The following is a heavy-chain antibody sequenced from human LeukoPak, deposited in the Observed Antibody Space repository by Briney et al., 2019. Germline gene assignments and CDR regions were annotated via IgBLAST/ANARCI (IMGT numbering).Heavy chain of an antibody. CDR1: GFTFSSYA. D-gene: IGHD3-22*01. CDR2: ISYDGSNK. J-gene: IGHJ4*02. Sequence: GRSLRLSCAASGFTFSSYAMHWVRQAPGKGLEWVAVISYDGSNKYYADSVKGRFTISRDNSKNTLYLQMNSLRAEDTAVYYCARTYYYDSSGYPDHWGQGTLVTVSS. V-gene: IGHV3-30-3*01. CDR3: ARTYYYDSSGYPDH.